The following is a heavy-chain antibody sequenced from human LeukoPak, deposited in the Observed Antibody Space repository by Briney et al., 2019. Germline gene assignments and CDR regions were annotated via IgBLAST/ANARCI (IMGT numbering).Heavy chain of an antibody. J-gene: IGHJ4*02. Sequence: GGSLRLSCAASGFTFSSYSMNWVRQAPGKGLEWVSSISSSSSYIYYADSAKGRFTISRDNAKNSLYLQMNSLRAEDTAVYYCARDYYDSSGLPAPNFDYWGQGTLVTVSS. D-gene: IGHD3-22*01. CDR1: GFTFSSYS. CDR2: ISSSSSYI. CDR3: ARDYYDSSGLPAPNFDY. V-gene: IGHV3-21*01.